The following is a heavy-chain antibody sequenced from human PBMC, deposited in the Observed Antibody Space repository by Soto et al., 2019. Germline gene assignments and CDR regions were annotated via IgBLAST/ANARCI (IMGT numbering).Heavy chain of an antibody. CDR2: THYSGRT. J-gene: IGHJ4*02. Sequence: SETLSLTCAVSGFSISSGHYWGWMRQTPGKGLEWIGSTHYSGRTYYSTSLKSRVTISVDTSKNQVSLRLRPVTAADTALYYCATHFYGAYVVDSWGQGTLVTV. D-gene: IGHD4-17*01. CDR3: ATHFYGAYVVDS. CDR1: GFSISSGHY. V-gene: IGHV4-38-2*01.